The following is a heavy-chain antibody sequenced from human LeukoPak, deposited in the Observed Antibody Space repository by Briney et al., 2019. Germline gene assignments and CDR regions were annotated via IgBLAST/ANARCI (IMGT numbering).Heavy chain of an antibody. V-gene: IGHV3-48*04. Sequence: PGGSLRLSCAASGFTFSSYSMNWVRQAPGKGLEWVSYISSSSSTIYYADSVKGRFTISRDNAKDSLYLQMNSLRAEDTAVYYCARAGYSYGSRFPFAFDIWGQGTMVTVSS. CDR3: ARAGYSYGSRFPFAFDI. CDR2: ISSSSSTI. D-gene: IGHD5-18*01. CDR1: GFTFSSYS. J-gene: IGHJ3*02.